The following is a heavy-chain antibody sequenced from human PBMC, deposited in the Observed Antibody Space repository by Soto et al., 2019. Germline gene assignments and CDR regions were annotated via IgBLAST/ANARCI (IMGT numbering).Heavy chain of an antibody. CDR2: IYNTGSA. D-gene: IGHD3-3*01. CDR1: GGSISSYY. V-gene: IGHV4-59*03. J-gene: IGHJ6*02. Sequence: SETLSLTCNVSGGSISSYYWTWIRQPPGKGLEYIGYIYNTGSANYNPSLKSRVSISLDTSNNQFSLNLRSVTAADTAVYYCAGMSFTGFGELIGNFYFHGMDVWGQGTTVTVSS. CDR3: AGMSFTGFGELIGNFYFHGMDV.